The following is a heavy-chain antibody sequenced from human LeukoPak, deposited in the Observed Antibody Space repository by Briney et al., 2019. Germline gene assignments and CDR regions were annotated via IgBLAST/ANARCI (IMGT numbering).Heavy chain of an antibody. Sequence: SQTLSLTCAISGDSVSSNSAAWNWIRQCPSRGLEWMGRTYYRSKWYNDYAVSVKSRITINPDTSKNQFSLQLNSVTPEDTAVYYCARTPEAYSSSWYYFDYWGQGTLVTVSS. D-gene: IGHD6-13*01. CDR2: TYYRSKWYN. CDR1: GDSVSSNSAA. V-gene: IGHV6-1*01. CDR3: ARTPEAYSSSWYYFDY. J-gene: IGHJ4*02.